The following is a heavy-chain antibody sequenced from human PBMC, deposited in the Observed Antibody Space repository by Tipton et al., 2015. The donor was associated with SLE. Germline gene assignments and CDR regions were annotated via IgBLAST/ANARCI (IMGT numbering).Heavy chain of an antibody. CDR2: IYSSGST. D-gene: IGHD4-11*01. V-gene: IGHV4-39*07. Sequence: GLVKPSETLSLTCTVSGDSISSSSYFWGWIRPPPGKGLQWIGTIYSSGSTYYNPSLKSRVTISVDTSKNQFSLKLSSVTAADTAVYYCASPLPYDYSNSVYFDQWGQGTLVTVSS. CDR1: GDSISSSSYF. CDR3: ASPLPYDYSNSVYFDQ. J-gene: IGHJ4*02.